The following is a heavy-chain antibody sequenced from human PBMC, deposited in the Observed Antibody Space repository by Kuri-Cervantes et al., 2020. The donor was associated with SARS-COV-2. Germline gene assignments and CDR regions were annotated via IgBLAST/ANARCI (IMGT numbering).Heavy chain of an antibody. D-gene: IGHD3-10*01. Sequence: AGSLRLSCAASGFTFSNYGIHWVRQAPGQGLEWVSFVRYDGGENHYADSVKGRFAISRDSSKNTLYLQMNSLIAEDTAVYYCAQAEYGSGSEYFQHWGQGTMVTVSS. CDR3: AQAEYGSGSEYFQH. CDR1: GFTFSNYG. CDR2: VRYDGGEN. V-gene: IGHV3-30*02. J-gene: IGHJ1*01.